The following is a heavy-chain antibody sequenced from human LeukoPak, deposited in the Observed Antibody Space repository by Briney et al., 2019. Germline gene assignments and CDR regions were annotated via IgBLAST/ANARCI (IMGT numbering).Heavy chain of an antibody. Sequence: PSETLSLTCAVYGGSFSGYYWSWIRQPPGKGLEWIGEINHSGSTNYNPSLKSRVTISVDTSNNQFSLKLSSVTAADTAVYYCARSPFLPWYQLLLPNDASDIWGQGTMVTVFS. V-gene: IGHV4-34*01. CDR1: GGSFSGYY. CDR2: INHSGST. D-gene: IGHD2-2*01. J-gene: IGHJ3*02. CDR3: ARSPFLPWYQLLLPNDASDI.